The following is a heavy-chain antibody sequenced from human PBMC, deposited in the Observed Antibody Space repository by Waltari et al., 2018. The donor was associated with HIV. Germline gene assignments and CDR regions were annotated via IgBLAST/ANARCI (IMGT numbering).Heavy chain of an antibody. J-gene: IGHJ4*02. CDR1: GGSFRGYY. V-gene: IGHV4-34*01. CDR3: ARGKGSSSEGGFDY. Sequence: QVQLQQWGAGLLKPSETLSLTCAVYGGSFRGYYWSWIRPPPGKGLEWIGEINHSGSTNYNPSLKSRVTISVDTSKNQFSLKLSSVTAADTAVYYCARGKGSSSEGGFDYWGQGTLVTVSS. CDR2: INHSGST. D-gene: IGHD6-6*01.